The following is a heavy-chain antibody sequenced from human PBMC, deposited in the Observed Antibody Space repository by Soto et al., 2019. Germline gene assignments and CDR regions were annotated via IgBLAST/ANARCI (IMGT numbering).Heavy chain of an antibody. D-gene: IGHD3-9*01. CDR2: IVVGSGNT. J-gene: IGHJ3*02. V-gene: IGHV1-58*02. Sequence: ASVKVSCKASGFTFTSSAMQWVRQARGQRLEWIGWIVVGSGNTNYAQKFQERVTITRDMSTSTAYMELSSLRSEDTAVYYCAKYDFLPGTHDAFDIWGQGTMVTVSS. CDR3: AKYDFLPGTHDAFDI. CDR1: GFTFTSSA.